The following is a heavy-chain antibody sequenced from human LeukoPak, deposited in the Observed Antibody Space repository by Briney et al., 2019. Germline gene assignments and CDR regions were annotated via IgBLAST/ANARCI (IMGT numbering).Heavy chain of an antibody. CDR2: IYYSGST. V-gene: IGHV4-59*08. Sequence: SETLSLTCTVSGGSISSYYWSWIRQPPGKGLEWIGYIYYSGSTNYNPSLKSRVTISVDTSKNQFSLKLSSVTAADTAVYYCARSPYYYGSGSYPPPSWGQGTLVTVSS. D-gene: IGHD3-10*01. CDR3: ARSPYYYGSGSYPPPS. J-gene: IGHJ4*02. CDR1: GGSISSYY.